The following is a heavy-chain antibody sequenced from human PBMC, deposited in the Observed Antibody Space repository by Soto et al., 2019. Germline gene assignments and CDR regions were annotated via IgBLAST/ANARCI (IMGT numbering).Heavy chain of an antibody. Sequence: GGSQRLSSTASGFNFGSYGMHWVRQAPGKGLEWVAVISYDGNNKYNADSVKGRFAISRDSSKNTLYLQMNSLRAEDTAVYYCAKDRAYCSGDSCYLFDYRGPGTLVTSPQ. J-gene: IGHJ4*02. CDR2: ISYDGNNK. CDR3: AKDRAYCSGDSCYLFDY. V-gene: IGHV3-30*18. D-gene: IGHD2-15*01. CDR1: GFNFGSYG.